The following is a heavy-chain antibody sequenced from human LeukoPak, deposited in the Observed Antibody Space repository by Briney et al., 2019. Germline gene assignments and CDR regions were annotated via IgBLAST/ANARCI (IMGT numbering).Heavy chain of an antibody. Sequence: GSLRLSCAASGFTFSSYAMSGVRQAPGKGLEWIGSIYYSGSTYYNPSLKSRVTISVDTSKNQFSLKLSSVTAADTAVYYCARLSRVVRGGGDYWGQGTLVTVSS. CDR1: GFTFSSYA. CDR2: IYYSGST. CDR3: ARLSRVVRGGGDY. V-gene: IGHV4-39*01. J-gene: IGHJ4*02. D-gene: IGHD3-10*01.